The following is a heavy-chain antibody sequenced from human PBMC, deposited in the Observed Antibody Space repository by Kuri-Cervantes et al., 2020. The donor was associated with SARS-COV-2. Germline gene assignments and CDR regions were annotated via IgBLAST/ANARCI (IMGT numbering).Heavy chain of an antibody. CDR3: ARDHNDFWSGYYPLDY. Sequence: GGSLRLSCAASGFTFRSYSMMWVRQAPGKGLEWVSSISSGGDYIYYADSMKGRFTISRDNAKSSLFLQLTSLRAEDTAVYYCARDHNDFWSGYYPLDYWGQGTLVTVSS. CDR2: ISSGGDYI. CDR1: GFTFRSYS. J-gene: IGHJ4*02. V-gene: IGHV3-21*01. D-gene: IGHD3-3*01.